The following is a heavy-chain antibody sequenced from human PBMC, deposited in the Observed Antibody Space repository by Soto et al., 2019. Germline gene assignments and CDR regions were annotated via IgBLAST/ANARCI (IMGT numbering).Heavy chain of an antibody. CDR3: ARDLGDTVYYYGMDV. J-gene: IGHJ6*02. D-gene: IGHD3-16*01. V-gene: IGHV3-21*01. Sequence: EVQLVESGGGLVKPGGSLRLSCAASGFTFSSYSMNWVRQAPGKGLEWVSSISSSSSYIYYADSVKGRFTISRDNAKNSLYLQMNSLRAEDTAVYYCARDLGDTVYYYGMDVWGQGTTVTVSS. CDR2: ISSSSSYI. CDR1: GFTFSSYS.